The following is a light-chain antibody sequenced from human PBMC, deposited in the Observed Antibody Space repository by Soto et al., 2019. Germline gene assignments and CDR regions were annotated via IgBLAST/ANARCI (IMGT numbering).Light chain of an antibody. Sequence: ELVLTQSPGTLSLARRERSTLSCRASQSVSSSYLAWYQQKPGQAPRLLIYDASNRATGIPARFSGSGSGTDFTLTISRLEPEDFAVYYCQQYGSSPPTFGQGTKVDIK. CDR1: QSVSSSY. CDR2: DAS. V-gene: IGKV3-20*01. CDR3: QQYGSSPPT. J-gene: IGKJ1*01.